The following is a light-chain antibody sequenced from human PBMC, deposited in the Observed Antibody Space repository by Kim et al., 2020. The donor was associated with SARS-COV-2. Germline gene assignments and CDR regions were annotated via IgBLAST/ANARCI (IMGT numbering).Light chain of an antibody. Sequence: FTFSCSGSCSNIGSNYVYLYQQLPGTAPKLLIYRNTPRPSGVPDRFSGSKSGTSASLAISGLRSEDEADYYCAAWDDSLSGWVFGGGTKLTVL. CDR3: AAWDDSLSGWV. CDR1: CSNIGSNY. J-gene: IGLJ3*02. V-gene: IGLV1-47*01. CDR2: RNT.